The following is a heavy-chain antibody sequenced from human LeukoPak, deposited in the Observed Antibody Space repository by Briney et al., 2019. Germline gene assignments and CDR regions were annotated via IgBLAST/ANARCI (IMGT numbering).Heavy chain of an antibody. D-gene: IGHD3-22*01. CDR2: ISGSGGTT. CDR3: AKRGAVIRVILVGFHKEAYYFDS. J-gene: IGHJ4*02. Sequence: GGSLRLSCAVSGITLSNYGMSWVRQAPGKGLEWVAGISGSGGTTNYADSVKGRFTISRDNPKNTLFLHMNSLRAEDTAVYFCAKRGAVIRVILVGFHKEAYYFDSWGQGALVTVSS. V-gene: IGHV3-23*01. CDR1: GITLSNYG.